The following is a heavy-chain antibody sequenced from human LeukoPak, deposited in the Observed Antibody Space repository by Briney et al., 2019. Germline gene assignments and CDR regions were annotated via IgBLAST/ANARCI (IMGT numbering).Heavy chain of an antibody. V-gene: IGHV3-30-3*01. Sequence: GGSLRLSCAASRFTFSSYAMHWVRQAPGKGLEWVAVISYDGNNKYYADSVKGRFTISRDNSKNTLYLQMNSLRAEDTAAYYCARLGIAAADFDYWGQGTLVTVSS. CDR2: ISYDGNNK. D-gene: IGHD6-13*01. CDR1: RFTFSSYA. CDR3: ARLGIAAADFDY. J-gene: IGHJ4*02.